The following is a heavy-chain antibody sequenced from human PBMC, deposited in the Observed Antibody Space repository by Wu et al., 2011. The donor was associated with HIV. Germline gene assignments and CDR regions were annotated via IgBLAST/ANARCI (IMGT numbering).Heavy chain of an antibody. CDR1: GGTFSNDA. CDR2: IIPFLGTN. CDR3: ARQKFYAGGQGWYFDL. V-gene: IGHV1-69*04. Sequence: QVQLVQSGAEVKKPGSSVRVSCKASGGTFSNDAIGWVRQAPGQGLEWMGRIIPFLGTNTYAQNFQGRLTITADKDMTTAYMELSSLTSEDTATYFCARQKFYAGGQGWYFDLWGRGTL. D-gene: IGHD3-16*01. J-gene: IGHJ2*01.